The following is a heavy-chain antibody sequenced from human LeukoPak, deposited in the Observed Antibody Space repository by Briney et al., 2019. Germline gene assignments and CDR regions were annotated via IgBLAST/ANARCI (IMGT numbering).Heavy chain of an antibody. V-gene: IGHV3-30*04. D-gene: IGHD1-26*01. J-gene: IGHJ4*02. CDR1: GFTFSSYA. Sequence: PGRSLRLSCAASGFTFSSYAMHGVRQAPGKGLEWVAVISYDGSNKYYADSVKGRFTISRDNSKNTLYLQMNSLRAEDTAVYYCARGWGIVGAPIDYWGQGTLVTVSS. CDR3: ARGWGIVGAPIDY. CDR2: ISYDGSNK.